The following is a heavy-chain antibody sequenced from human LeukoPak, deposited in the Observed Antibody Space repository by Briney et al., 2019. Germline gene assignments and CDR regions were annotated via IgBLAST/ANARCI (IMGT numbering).Heavy chain of an antibody. CDR3: ARSGSYSSDY. J-gene: IGHJ4*02. V-gene: IGHV3-11*01. CDR1: GFTFSDYY. Sequence: GGSLRLSCAASGFTFSDYYMTWIRQAPGKGLECVSYINTNGRTIYYADSVKGRFTISRGNAKNSLYLQMNSLRADDTAVYCCARSGSYSSDYWGQGTLVTVSS. CDR2: INTNGRTI. D-gene: IGHD3-10*01.